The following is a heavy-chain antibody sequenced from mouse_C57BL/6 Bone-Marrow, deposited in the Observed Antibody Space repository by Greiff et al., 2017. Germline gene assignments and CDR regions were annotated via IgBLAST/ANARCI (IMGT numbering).Heavy chain of an antibody. CDR2: FFPGSGST. Sequence: QVQLQQSGPELVKPGASVKISCKASGYTFTDYYINWVKQRHGQGLEWIGWFFPGSGSTNYNEKFKGKATLTVDKSSSTAYMLLSSLPSEDSAVYFCAREAVITTVFDYWGQGTTLTVSS. D-gene: IGHD1-1*01. CDR3: AREAVITTVFDY. CDR1: GYTFTDYY. J-gene: IGHJ2*01. V-gene: IGHV1-75*01.